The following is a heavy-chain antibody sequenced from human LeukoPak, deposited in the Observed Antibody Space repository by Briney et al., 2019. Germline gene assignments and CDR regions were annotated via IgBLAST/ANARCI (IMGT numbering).Heavy chain of an antibody. D-gene: IGHD3-10*01. CDR1: GGSISSGGYY. J-gene: IGHJ2*01. V-gene: IGHV4-61*02. CDR2: IYTSGST. Sequence: SETLSLTCTVSGGSISSGGYYWSWIRQPAGKGLEWIGRIYTSGSTNYNPSLKSRVTMSVDTSKNQFSLKLSSVTAADTAVYYCARGSGVLNLWGRGTLVTVSS. CDR3: ARGSGVLNL.